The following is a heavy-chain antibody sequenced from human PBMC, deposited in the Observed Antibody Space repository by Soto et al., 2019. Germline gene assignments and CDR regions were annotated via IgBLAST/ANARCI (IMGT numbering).Heavy chain of an antibody. D-gene: IGHD3-16*01. Sequence: QLQLQESGPGLVKPSETLSLTCTVSGGSISSSSYYWGWIRQPPGKGLEWIGSIYYSGSTYYNPSLKSRFTISVDTSKNQFSLKLSSVPAADTAVYYCARHPGGEGGDYYYMEVWGKGTKVTVSS. CDR1: GGSISSSSYY. V-gene: IGHV4-39*01. CDR3: ARHPGGEGGDYYYMEV. CDR2: IYYSGST. J-gene: IGHJ6*03.